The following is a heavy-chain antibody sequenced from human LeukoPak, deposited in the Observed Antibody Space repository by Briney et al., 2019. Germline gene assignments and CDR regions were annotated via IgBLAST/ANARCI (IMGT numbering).Heavy chain of an antibody. D-gene: IGHD4-23*01. J-gene: IGHJ4*02. V-gene: IGHV4-59*08. CDR2: VYYSGST. Sequence: SETLSLTCTVSGGSISRYYWSWIRQPPGKGLEWIGYVYYSGSTNYSPSLKSRVTISLDTSKNQFSLKLGSVTAADTAVYFCAGGLLRWAFDYWGQGTLVTVSS. CDR3: AGGLLRWAFDY. CDR1: GGSISRYY.